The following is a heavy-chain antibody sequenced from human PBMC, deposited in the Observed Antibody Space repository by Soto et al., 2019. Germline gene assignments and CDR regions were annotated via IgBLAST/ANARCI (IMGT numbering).Heavy chain of an antibody. D-gene: IGHD2-15*01. CDR1: GGTFSSYA. V-gene: IGHV1-69*06. Sequence: QVQLVQSGAEVKKPGSSLKVSCKASGGTFSSYAISWVRQAPGQGLEWMGGIIPIFGTANYAEKFQGRVTITADKSTSTAYMEVSSLRSEDTAVYYCAIMLGSFTGRATDYWGQGTLVTVSS. CDR2: IIPIFGTA. CDR3: AIMLGSFTGRATDY. J-gene: IGHJ4*02.